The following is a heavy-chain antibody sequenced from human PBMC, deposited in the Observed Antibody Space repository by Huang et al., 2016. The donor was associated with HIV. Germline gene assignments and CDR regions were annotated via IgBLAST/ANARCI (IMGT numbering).Heavy chain of an antibody. CDR1: EYTLTELS. CDR2: FVPEIGET. D-gene: IGHD3-9*01. CDR3: ATGFDVFFDF. V-gene: IGHV1-24*01. Sequence: QVQLVQSRAEVKKPGASVKVSCKVSEYTLTELSIHWVRQPPGKGLEWMGGFVPEIGETLYAQKFQGRVTMTEDTSTETAFMELSGLRPEDTAVYYCATGFDVFFDFWGQGTLVTVSS. J-gene: IGHJ4*02.